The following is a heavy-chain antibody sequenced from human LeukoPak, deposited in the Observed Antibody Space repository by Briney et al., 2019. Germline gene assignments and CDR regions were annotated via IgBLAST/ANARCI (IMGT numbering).Heavy chain of an antibody. CDR2: IYTSVST. V-gene: IGHV4-4*09. CDR3: ARHGGIAVDAFDY. CDR1: GGSISSYS. Sequence: SETMSLTCTVSGGSISSYSWSWIRQPPGKGLEWIGYIYTSVSTNNNTSLKTRATIPVDKSKNQSSLTLSSWTATAPPVYYCARHGGIAVDAFDYWGQGTLGTVSS. J-gene: IGHJ4*02. D-gene: IGHD6-19*01.